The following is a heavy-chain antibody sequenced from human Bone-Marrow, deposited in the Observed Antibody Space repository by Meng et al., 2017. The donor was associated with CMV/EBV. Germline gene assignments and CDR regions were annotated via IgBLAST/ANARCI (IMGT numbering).Heavy chain of an antibody. Sequence: GESLKISCAASGFTLSSYAMIWVRQTPGKGLEWLSFITSSSTLIYQADSVKGRFTVSRDNAKNSLYLQMNSLRAEDTAIYYCARDPDHSHGGSGRCLDYWGQGTLATFPS. V-gene: IGHV3-21*01. D-gene: IGHD3-10*01. CDR1: GFTLSSYA. CDR2: ITSSSTLI. J-gene: IGHJ4*02. CDR3: ARDPDHSHGGSGRCLDY.